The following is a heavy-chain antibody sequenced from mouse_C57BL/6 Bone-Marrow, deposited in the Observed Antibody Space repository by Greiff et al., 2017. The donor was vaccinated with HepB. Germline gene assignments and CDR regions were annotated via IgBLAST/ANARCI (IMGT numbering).Heavy chain of an antibody. D-gene: IGHD1-1*01. V-gene: IGHV1-76*01. Sequence: QVQLQQSGAELVRPGASVKLSCKASGYTFTDYYINWVKQRPGQGLEWIARIYPGSGNTYYNEKFKGKATLTAEKSSSTAYMQLSSLTSEDSAVYFCARDGLDGSSYNYWGQGTTLTVSS. CDR1: GYTFTDYY. CDR2: IYPGSGNT. J-gene: IGHJ2*01. CDR3: ARDGLDGSSYNY.